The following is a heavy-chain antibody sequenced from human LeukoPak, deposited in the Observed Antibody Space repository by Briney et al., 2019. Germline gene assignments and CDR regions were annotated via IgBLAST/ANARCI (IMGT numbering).Heavy chain of an antibody. V-gene: IGHV3-23*01. J-gene: IGHJ5*02. CDR3: AKIPSGKQGKAFDP. D-gene: IGHD7-27*01. CDR2: ISGSGGST. CDR1: GFSFSNYA. Sequence: GGSLRLSCAASGFSFSNYAMSWVRQAPGKGLEWVSAISGSGGSTYYADSVKGRFTISRDNSKNTLYLQMNSLRAEDTAVYYCAKIPSGKQGKAFDPWGQGTLVTVSS.